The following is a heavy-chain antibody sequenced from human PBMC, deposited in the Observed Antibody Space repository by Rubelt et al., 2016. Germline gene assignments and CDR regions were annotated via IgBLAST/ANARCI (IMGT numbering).Heavy chain of an antibody. Sequence: QLQLQESGPGLVKPSETLSLTCTVSGGSISSSSYYWGWIRQPPGKGLEWIGSIYYSGSTFYNPSLKSRVTISVDTSRNQFSLKRSSVTAADTAVYYCARHVGSSSWFYFDYWGQGTLVTVSS. CDR1: GGSISSSSYY. CDR2: IYYSGST. D-gene: IGHD6-13*01. CDR3: ARHVGSSSWFYFDY. V-gene: IGHV4-39*01. J-gene: IGHJ4*02.